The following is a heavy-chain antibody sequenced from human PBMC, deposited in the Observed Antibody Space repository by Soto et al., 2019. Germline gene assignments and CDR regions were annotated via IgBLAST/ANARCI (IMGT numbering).Heavy chain of an antibody. CDR2: ISPYNGNT. V-gene: IGHV1-18*01. CDR3: ARMEYYYDSCFDY. D-gene: IGHD3-22*01. Sequence: QVQLVQSGAEVKKPGASVKVSCKTSGYTLTSYGISWVRQAPGQGLEWMGWISPYNGNTKYAQKVQGRVTMTTDTATSTVYMEMRSLRSDDKEVYYCARMEYYYDSCFDYWGQGTLVTVSS. CDR1: GYTLTSYG. J-gene: IGHJ4*02.